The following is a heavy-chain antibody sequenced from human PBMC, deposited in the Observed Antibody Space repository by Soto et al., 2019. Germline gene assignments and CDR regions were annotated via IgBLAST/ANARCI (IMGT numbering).Heavy chain of an antibody. J-gene: IGHJ4*02. D-gene: IGHD6-19*01. Sequence: QVHLQESGPGLVKPSETLSLTCTVSGGSINGYYWNWIRQPPGKGLEWLGYVYFSGSTHYNPALKPRLTRSVDTSKKQFSLKLSSVTAADTAVYFCARQEAVPGTPFDSWGQGTLVSVSS. CDR1: GGSINGYY. V-gene: IGHV4-59*01. CDR2: VYFSGST. CDR3: ARQEAVPGTPFDS.